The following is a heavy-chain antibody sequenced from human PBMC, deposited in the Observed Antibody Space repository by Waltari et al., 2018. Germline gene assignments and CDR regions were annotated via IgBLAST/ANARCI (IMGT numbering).Heavy chain of an antibody. Sequence: VQLVESGGGLFHPARSLSLSCEASGFTFIVFSMHWVRQPPGKGLEWVSGISWNSGSIGYADSVKGRFTISRDNAKNSLYLQMNSLRAEDTALYYCAKDIRFQGYSHAGYFDYWGQGTLVTVSS. CDR3: AKDIRFQGYSHAGYFDY. D-gene: IGHD2-15*01. CDR1: GFTFIVFS. V-gene: IGHV3-9*01. J-gene: IGHJ4*02. CDR2: ISWNSGSI.